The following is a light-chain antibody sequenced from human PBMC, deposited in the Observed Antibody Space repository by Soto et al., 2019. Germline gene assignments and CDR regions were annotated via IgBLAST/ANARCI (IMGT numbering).Light chain of an antibody. CDR1: QGISSY. Sequence: IQLIQSPSSLSASVGARVTVTCRASQGISSYLAWYQQKAGKAPKLLIYAASTLRSGVPSRFSGSGSATDFTLTISSLQPDDFATYYCQQLNTYPPTFGQGTKVEIK. CDR3: QQLNTYPPT. CDR2: AAS. J-gene: IGKJ1*01. V-gene: IGKV1-9*01.